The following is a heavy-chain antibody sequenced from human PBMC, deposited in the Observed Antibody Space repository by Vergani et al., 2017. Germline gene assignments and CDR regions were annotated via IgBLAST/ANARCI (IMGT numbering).Heavy chain of an antibody. V-gene: IGHV4-59*01. J-gene: IGHJ4*02. CDR1: GGSISSYY. Sequence: QVQLQESGPGLVKPSETLSLTCTVSGGSISSYYWSWIRQPPGKGLEWIGYIYYSGSTNYNPSLKSRVTISVDTSKNQFSLKLSSVTAVDTAVYYRARASMDSFDYWGQGTLVTVSS. CDR3: ARASMDSFDY. CDR2: IYYSGST. D-gene: IGHD2-2*03.